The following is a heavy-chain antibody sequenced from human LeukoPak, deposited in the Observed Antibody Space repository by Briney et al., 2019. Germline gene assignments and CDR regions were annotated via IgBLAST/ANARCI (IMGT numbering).Heavy chain of an antibody. CDR1: GFTFRSYW. Sequence: GGSLRLSCIVSGFTFRSYWMSWIRQAPGKGLEWVATIKEDGSQKDYVDFVKGRFTISRDNAKNSLYLQMNSLRAEDTAVYYCARGGSSSWYFRVDYWGQGTLVTVSS. CDR3: ARGGSSSWYFRVDY. D-gene: IGHD6-13*01. V-gene: IGHV3-7*01. CDR2: IKEDGSQK. J-gene: IGHJ4*02.